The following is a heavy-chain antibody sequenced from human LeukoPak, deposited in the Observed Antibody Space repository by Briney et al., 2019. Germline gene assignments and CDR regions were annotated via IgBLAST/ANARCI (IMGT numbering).Heavy chain of an antibody. V-gene: IGHV1-8*01. CDR3: AGDAVAGYYYYGMDV. J-gene: IGHJ6*02. CDR1: GYTFTSYD. D-gene: IGHD6-19*01. Sequence: ASVKVSCKASGYTFTSYDINWVRQATGQGLEWMGWMNPNSGNTGYAQKFQGRVTMARNTSISTAYMELSSLRSEDTAVYYCAGDAVAGYYYYGMDVWGQGTTVTVS. CDR2: MNPNSGNT.